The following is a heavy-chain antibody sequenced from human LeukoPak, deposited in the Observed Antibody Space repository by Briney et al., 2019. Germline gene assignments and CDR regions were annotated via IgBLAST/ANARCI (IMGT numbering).Heavy chain of an antibody. CDR3: AKEHGGSSWYEDAFDI. D-gene: IGHD6-13*01. Sequence: GGSLRLSCAASGFTFSSYGVHWVRQAPGKGLEWVAVISNDGRNKNYADSVKGRFTISRDNSKNTLYLQMNSLRAEDTAVYYCAKEHGGSSWYEDAFDIWGQGTMVTVSS. V-gene: IGHV3-30*04. CDR1: GFTFSSYG. J-gene: IGHJ3*02. CDR2: ISNDGRNK.